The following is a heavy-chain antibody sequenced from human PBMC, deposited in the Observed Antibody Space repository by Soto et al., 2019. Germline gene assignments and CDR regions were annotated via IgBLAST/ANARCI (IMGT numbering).Heavy chain of an antibody. V-gene: IGHV1-18*01. CDR3: ARRTESWRINYYGMDV. J-gene: IGHJ6*02. CDR2: ISAYNGNT. Sequence: QVQLVQSGAEVKKPGASVKVSCKASGYTFTSYGISWVRQAPGQGLEWMGWISAYNGNTNYAQKLQGRVTMTTDTSKSTAYMELRSLRSDDTAVYYCARRTESWRINYYGMDVWGQGTTVTVSS. CDR1: GYTFTSYG. D-gene: IGHD6-13*01.